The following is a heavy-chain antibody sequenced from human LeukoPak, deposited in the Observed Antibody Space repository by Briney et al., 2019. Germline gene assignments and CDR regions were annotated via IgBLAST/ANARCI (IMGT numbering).Heavy chain of an antibody. Sequence: SQTLSLTCAISGDSVSSNSAAWNWIRQSLSRGLEWLGRTYYRSKWYNDYAVSVKSRITINPDTSKNQFSLQLNSVTPEDTAVYYGARDLGIAARPDFGAVDYWGQGTLVTVSS. V-gene: IGHV6-1*01. CDR1: GDSVSSNSAA. CDR2: TYYRSKWYN. D-gene: IGHD6-6*01. CDR3: ARDLGIAARPDFGAVDY. J-gene: IGHJ4*02.